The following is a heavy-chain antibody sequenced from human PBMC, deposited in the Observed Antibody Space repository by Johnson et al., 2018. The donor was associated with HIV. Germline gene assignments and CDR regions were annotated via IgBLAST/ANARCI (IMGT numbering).Heavy chain of an antibody. V-gene: IGHV3-7*02. D-gene: IGHD6-6*01. CDR1: GFTFSSYW. J-gene: IGHJ3*02. CDR2: IKQDGSEK. CDR3: ARGLLDSSSSGLDAFDI. Sequence: VQLVESGGGLVQPGGSLRLSCAASGFTFSSYWMSWVRQAPGKGLEWVANIKQDGSEKYYVDSVKGRFTISIDNAKNSLYLQMNSLRAEDTAVYYCARGLLDSSSSGLDAFDIWGQGTMVTVSS.